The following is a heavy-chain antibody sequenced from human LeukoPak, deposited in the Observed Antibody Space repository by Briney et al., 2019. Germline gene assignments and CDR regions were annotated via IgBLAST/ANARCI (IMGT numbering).Heavy chain of an antibody. CDR2: ISGGGSSI. V-gene: IGHV3-23*01. CDR1: GFTFSIYA. D-gene: IGHD6-6*01. J-gene: IGHJ4*02. CDR3: AKPVRWSSSPLGY. Sequence: GGSLRLSCAASGFTFSIYATTWVRQAPGKGLQWVSSISGGGSSIYYADSVKGRFTPSRDNSKNTLYLQMNSLRAEDTAVYYCAKPVRWSSSPLGYWGQGTLVTVSS.